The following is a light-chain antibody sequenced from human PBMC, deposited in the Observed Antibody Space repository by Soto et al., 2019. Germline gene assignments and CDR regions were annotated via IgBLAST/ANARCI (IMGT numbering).Light chain of an antibody. V-gene: IGKV3-20*01. CDR3: QQYRSSPWT. J-gene: IGKJ1*01. CDR2: GAS. Sequence: ETVLTPSPGTLSLSPGEIATLSCRASQSVSSSYLAWYQQKPGQAPRLLIYGASSRATGIPDRFSGSGSGTDFTLTLSRLEPEDFAVYYRQQYRSSPWTFGQGTKVDIK. CDR1: QSVSSSY.